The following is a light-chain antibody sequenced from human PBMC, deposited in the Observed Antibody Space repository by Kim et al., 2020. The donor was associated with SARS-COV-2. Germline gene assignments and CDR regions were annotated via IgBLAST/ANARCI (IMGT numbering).Light chain of an antibody. CDR2: GAS. V-gene: IGKV1-6*01. CDR3: LQDYDYPLT. CDR1: QGIRDD. J-gene: IGKJ4*01. Sequence: ASVGDRVTITCRASQGIRDDLGWYQQKPGKAPKLLMYGASSLQSGVPSRFSGSGFGTDFTLTISNLQPEDFATYYCLQDYDYPLTFGGGTKVDIK.